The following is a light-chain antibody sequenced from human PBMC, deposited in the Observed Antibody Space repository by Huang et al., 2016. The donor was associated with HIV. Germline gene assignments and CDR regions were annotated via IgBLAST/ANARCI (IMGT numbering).Light chain of an antibody. Sequence: EVVITQSPAILSVSPGERATLSCRASQNVNTDLAWYKHNPGQAPRLLIYGASARAIGIPARFSGNGSETEFTLTISSLQSEDFAMYYCQQYNNWPPLTFGGGTKVEIK. CDR3: QQYNNWPPLT. J-gene: IGKJ4*01. CDR1: QNVNTD. CDR2: GAS. V-gene: IGKV3-15*01.